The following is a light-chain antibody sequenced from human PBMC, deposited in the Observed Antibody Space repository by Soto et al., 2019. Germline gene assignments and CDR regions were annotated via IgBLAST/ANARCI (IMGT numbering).Light chain of an antibody. V-gene: IGLV2-14*01. J-gene: IGLJ1*01. CDR3: DSYTSSSSYV. CDR1: GSDVGGYRN. Sequence: QSALTQPASVSGSPGQSIAISCTGTGSDVGGYRNVSWYQQHPGKAPKLIIYDVSNRPSGVSDRFSGSKSGNTASLTISGLQSEDEADYYCDSYTSSSSYVFGTGTKLTVL. CDR2: DVS.